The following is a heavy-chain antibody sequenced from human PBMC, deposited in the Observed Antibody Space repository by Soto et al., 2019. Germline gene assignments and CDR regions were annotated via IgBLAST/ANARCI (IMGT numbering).Heavy chain of an antibody. CDR1: GFTFSSYA. D-gene: IGHD3-3*01. CDR3: AKDPYPLDDFWSGYPY. J-gene: IGHJ4*02. CDR2: ISGSGGST. V-gene: IGHV3-23*01. Sequence: EVQLLESGGGLVQPGGSLRLSCAASGFTFSSYAMSWVRQAPGKGLEWVSAISGSGGSTYYADSVKGRFTISRDNSKNTLYLQMNSLRAEDTAVYYCAKDPYPLDDFWSGYPYWGQGTLVTVSS.